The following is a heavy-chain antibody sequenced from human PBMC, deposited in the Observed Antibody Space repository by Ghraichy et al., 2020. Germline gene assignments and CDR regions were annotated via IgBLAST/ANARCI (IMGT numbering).Heavy chain of an antibody. CDR3: ATRIAARPHYYYGMDV. J-gene: IGHJ6*02. Sequence: SETLSLTCTVSGGSFSSGSYYWSWIRQPPGKGLEWIGYIDYSGSTNYNPSLKSRVTISIDTSKNQISLKLSSMTAADTAVYYCATRIAARPHYYYGMDVWGQGTTVTVSS. V-gene: IGHV4-61*01. D-gene: IGHD6-6*01. CDR2: IDYSGST. CDR1: GGSFSSGSYY.